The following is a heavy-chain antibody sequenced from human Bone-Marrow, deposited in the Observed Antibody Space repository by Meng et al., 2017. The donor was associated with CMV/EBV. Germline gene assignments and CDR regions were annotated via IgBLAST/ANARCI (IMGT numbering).Heavy chain of an antibody. CDR3: ARGDPMDIVVVPVPNYYGMDV. V-gene: IGHV3-21*01. Sequence: GESLKISCAASGFTFSSYSMNWVRQAPGKGLEWVSSISSSSSYIYYADSVKGRFTISRDNAKKSLHLQMNSLRAEDTAIYYCARGDPMDIVVVPVPNYYGMDVWGQGTTVTVSS. J-gene: IGHJ6*02. CDR2: ISSSSSYI. CDR1: GFTFSSYS. D-gene: IGHD2-2*03.